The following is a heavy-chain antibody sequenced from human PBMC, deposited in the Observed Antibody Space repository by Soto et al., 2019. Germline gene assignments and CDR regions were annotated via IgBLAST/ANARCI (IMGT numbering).Heavy chain of an antibody. CDR2: IYYSGST. CDR3: ARGGAAAGTSHYYGMDV. Sequence: QVQLQESGPGLVKPSETLSLTCTVSGGSISSYYWSWIRQPPGKGLEWIGYIYYSGSTNYNPSLKSRVTISVXXSXNXXSLKLSSVTAADTAVYYCARGGAAAGTSHYYGMDVWGQGTTVTVSS. CDR1: GGSISSYY. D-gene: IGHD6-13*01. J-gene: IGHJ6*02. V-gene: IGHV4-59*01.